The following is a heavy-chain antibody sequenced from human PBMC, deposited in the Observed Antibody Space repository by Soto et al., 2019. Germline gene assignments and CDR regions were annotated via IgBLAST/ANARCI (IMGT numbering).Heavy chain of an antibody. Sequence: GGSLRLSCAASGFTFSKYGMSWVRQAPGKGLDWVSTISSSGDSTFYTDSVKGRFTISRDNSKNTVSLQMNSLRAEDTAVYYCAKDGALVRGVILDYYYGMDVWGQGTTVTV. V-gene: IGHV3-23*01. CDR2: ISSSGDST. D-gene: IGHD3-10*01. CDR3: AKDGALVRGVILDYYYGMDV. J-gene: IGHJ6*02. CDR1: GFTFSKYG.